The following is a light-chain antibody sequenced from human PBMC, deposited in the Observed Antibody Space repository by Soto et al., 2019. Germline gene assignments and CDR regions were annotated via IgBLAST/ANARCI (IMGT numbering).Light chain of an antibody. Sequence: QSVLTQPASVSGSLGQSITISCTETSSNVGGYNYVSWDQQHPGKAPKLIIYDVSYRPSGVSNRFSGSKSGNTASLTISGLQAEEEADYHCTSFTSSTTYVFATGTKVTVL. CDR3: TSFTSSTTYV. J-gene: IGLJ1*01. CDR2: DVS. CDR1: SSNVGGYNY. V-gene: IGLV2-14*03.